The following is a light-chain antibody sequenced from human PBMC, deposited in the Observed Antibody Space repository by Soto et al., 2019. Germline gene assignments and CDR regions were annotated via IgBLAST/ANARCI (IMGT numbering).Light chain of an antibody. V-gene: IGKV1-39*01. J-gene: IGKJ5*01. CDR2: AAS. Sequence: DIQMTQSPSSLSASVGDRVTITCRASQRIGSSLNWYQQKPGKAPKLLIYAASSLQSGVPSRFSGSRSGTDFALTISSLQPEDFGTYYCQQSYSTPRITFGQGTRLEIK. CDR3: QQSYSTPRIT. CDR1: QRIGSS.